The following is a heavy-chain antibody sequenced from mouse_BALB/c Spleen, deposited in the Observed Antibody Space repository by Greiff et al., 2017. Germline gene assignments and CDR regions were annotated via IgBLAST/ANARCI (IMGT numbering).Heavy chain of an antibody. CDR2: IYPGNSDT. Sequence: EVQLQQSGTVLARPGASVKMSCKASGYTFTSYWMHWVKQRPGQGLEWIGAIYPGNSDTSYNQKFKGKAKLTAVTSTSTAYMELSSLTNEDSAVYYCTPHSTWLRRGDYFDYWGQGTTLTVSS. J-gene: IGHJ2*01. CDR3: TPHSTWLRRGDYFDY. CDR1: GYTFTSYW. V-gene: IGHV1-5*01. D-gene: IGHD2-2*01.